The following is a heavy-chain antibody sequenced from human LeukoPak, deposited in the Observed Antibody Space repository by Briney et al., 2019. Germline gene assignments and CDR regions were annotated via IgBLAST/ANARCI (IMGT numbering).Heavy chain of an antibody. V-gene: IGHV3-30*03. CDR1: GFTFSSYG. CDR3: ATTPLDYGDYVFDY. D-gene: IGHD4-17*01. J-gene: IGHJ4*02. CDR2: ISYDGSNK. Sequence: PGRSLRLSCAASGFTFSSYGMHWVRQAPGKGLEWVAVISYDGSNKYYADSVKGRFTISRDNSKNTLYLQMNSLRAEDTAVYYCATTPLDYGDYVFDYWGQGTLVTVSS.